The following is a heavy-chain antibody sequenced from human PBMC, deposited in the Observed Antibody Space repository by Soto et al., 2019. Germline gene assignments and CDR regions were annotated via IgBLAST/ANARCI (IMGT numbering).Heavy chain of an antibody. Sequence: QITLKESGPTLVKPTETLTLTCSFSGFSLTASEVGVGWIRQPPGQALEWLALIYSDADKRSSPSLKNRVTIIKDTSKNHVVLTLTNLDPVDTGTYYCAHSLSNFRFFDYWGQGILVTVSS. CDR1: GFSLTASEVG. CDR3: AHSLSNFRFFDY. CDR2: IYSDADK. J-gene: IGHJ4*02. D-gene: IGHD4-4*01. V-gene: IGHV2-5*02.